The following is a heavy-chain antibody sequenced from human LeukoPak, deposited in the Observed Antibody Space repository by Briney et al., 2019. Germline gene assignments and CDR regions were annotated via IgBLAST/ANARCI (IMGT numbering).Heavy chain of an antibody. D-gene: IGHD3-10*01. CDR2: ISRSSGSI. V-gene: IGHV3-48*02. CDR1: GFTFSSYS. Sequence: GGSLRLSCAASGFTFSSYSMNWVRQAPGKGLEWVSFISRSSGSIYYADSVKGRFTISRDNAENSLYLQMNSLRDEDTAVYYCARDLRLFGPPDDYWGQGTLVIVSS. J-gene: IGHJ4*02. CDR3: ARDLRLFGPPDDY.